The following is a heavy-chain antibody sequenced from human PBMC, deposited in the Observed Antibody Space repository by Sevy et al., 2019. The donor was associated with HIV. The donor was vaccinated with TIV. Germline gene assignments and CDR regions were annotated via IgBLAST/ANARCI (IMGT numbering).Heavy chain of an antibody. Sequence: SETLSLTCTVSGGSISSYYWSWIRQPAGKGLEWIGRIYTSGSTNYNPSLKSRVTMSVDTSKNQFSLKLSSVTAADTAVYYCARATERRYCSSTSCYSFDYWGQGTLVTVSS. J-gene: IGHJ4*02. D-gene: IGHD2-2*01. CDR2: IYTSGST. CDR3: ARATERRYCSSTSCYSFDY. V-gene: IGHV4-4*07. CDR1: GGSISSYY.